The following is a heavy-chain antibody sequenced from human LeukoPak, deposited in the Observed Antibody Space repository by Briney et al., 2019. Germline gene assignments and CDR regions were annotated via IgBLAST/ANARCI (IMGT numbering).Heavy chain of an antibody. D-gene: IGHD6-13*01. CDR3: AKDRSSSSWYIDY. CDR2: ISGSGGST. V-gene: IGHV3-23*01. Sequence: PGGSLRLSCAASGFTFSSYAMSWVRQAPGKGLEWVSAISGSGGSTYYADPVKGRFTISRDNSKNTLYLQMNSLRAEDTAVYYCAKDRSSSSWYIDYWGQGTLVTVSS. CDR1: GFTFSSYA. J-gene: IGHJ4*02.